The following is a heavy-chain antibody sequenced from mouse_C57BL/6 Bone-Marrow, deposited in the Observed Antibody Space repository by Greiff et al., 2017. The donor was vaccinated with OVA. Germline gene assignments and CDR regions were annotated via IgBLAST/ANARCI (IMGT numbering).Heavy chain of an antibody. V-gene: IGHV1-53*01. CDR1: GYTFTSYW. CDR3: AREDPFAWFAY. CDR2: INPSNGGT. Sequence: QVHVKQPGTELVKPGASVKLSCKASGYTFTSYWMHWVKQRPGQGLEWIGNINPSNGGTNYNEKFKSKATLTVDKSSSTAYMQRSSLTSEDSAVYYCAREDPFAWFAYWGQGTLVTVSA. J-gene: IGHJ3*01.